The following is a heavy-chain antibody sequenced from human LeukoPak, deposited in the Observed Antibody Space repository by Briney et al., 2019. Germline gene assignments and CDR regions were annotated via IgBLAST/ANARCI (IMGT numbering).Heavy chain of an antibody. J-gene: IGHJ4*02. D-gene: IGHD6-13*01. CDR1: GFSVSGYW. V-gene: IGHV3-7*01. CDR3: AREWQGGIAAAGTRIEGDY. Sequence: GGSLRLSCAVYGFSVSGYWMTWVRQAPGKGLEWVANIKQEGSEKNYVHSVKGRFTISRDNAENSLFLQMNSLRVEDTAVYYCAREWQGGIAAAGTRIEGDYWGQGTLVAVSS. CDR2: IKQEGSEK.